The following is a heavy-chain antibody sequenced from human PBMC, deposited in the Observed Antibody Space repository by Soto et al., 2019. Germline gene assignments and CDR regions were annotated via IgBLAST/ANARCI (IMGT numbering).Heavy chain of an antibody. D-gene: IGHD1-26*01. CDR1: GFTFSSYA. Sequence: GGSLILSCAASGFTFSSYAMSWVRQAPGKGLEWVSAISGSGGSTYYADSVKGRFTISRDNSKNTLYLQMNSLRAEDTAVYYCAKIQAKSYVGTFDYWGQGTLVTXSS. J-gene: IGHJ4*02. CDR3: AKIQAKSYVGTFDY. V-gene: IGHV3-23*01. CDR2: ISGSGGST.